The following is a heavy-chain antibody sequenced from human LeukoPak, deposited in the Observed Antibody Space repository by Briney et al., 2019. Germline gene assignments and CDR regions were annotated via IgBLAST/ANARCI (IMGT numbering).Heavy chain of an antibody. Sequence: ASVKVSCKPSGYTFTSYGISWVRQAPGQGLEWMGWISAYNGNTNYAQKLQGRVTMTTDTSTSTAYMELRSLRSDDTAVYYCARGSGVHYDFWSGYYHYYYYYYMDVWGKGTTVTVSS. V-gene: IGHV1-18*01. CDR1: GYTFTSYG. CDR3: ARGSGVHYDFWSGYYHYYYYYYMDV. CDR2: ISAYNGNT. J-gene: IGHJ6*03. D-gene: IGHD3-3*01.